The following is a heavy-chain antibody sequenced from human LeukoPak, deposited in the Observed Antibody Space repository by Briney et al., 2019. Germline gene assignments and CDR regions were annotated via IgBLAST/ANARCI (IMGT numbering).Heavy chain of an antibody. CDR3: ARDIRGELGFDP. Sequence: ASVKVSCKASGYTFTSYDINWVRQAPGQGLEWMGRIIPILGIANYAQKFQGRVTITADKSTSTAYMELSSLRSEDTAVYYCARDIRGELGFDPWGQGTLVTVSS. CDR1: GYTFTSYD. D-gene: IGHD1-26*01. J-gene: IGHJ5*02. V-gene: IGHV1-69*04. CDR2: IIPILGIA.